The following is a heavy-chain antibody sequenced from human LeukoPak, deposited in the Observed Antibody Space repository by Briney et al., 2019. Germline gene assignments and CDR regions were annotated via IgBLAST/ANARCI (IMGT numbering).Heavy chain of an antibody. V-gene: IGHV4-34*01. Sequence: SETLSLTCAVYGGSFSGYYWSWIRQPPGKGLEWIGEINHSGSTNYSPSLKSRVTISVDTSKNQFSLKLSSVTAADTAVYYCASAYYDSSGYYDYWGQGTLVTVPS. J-gene: IGHJ4*02. CDR2: INHSGST. CDR3: ASAYYDSSGYYDY. D-gene: IGHD3-22*01. CDR1: GGSFSGYY.